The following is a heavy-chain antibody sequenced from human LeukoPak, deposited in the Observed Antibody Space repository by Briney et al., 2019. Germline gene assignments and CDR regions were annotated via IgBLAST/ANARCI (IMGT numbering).Heavy chain of an antibody. V-gene: IGHV3-23*01. CDR2: IGGSGGTT. D-gene: IGHD2-2*01. CDR3: AKGYCASTTCYARFEN. J-gene: IGHJ4*02. Sequence: PGGSLTLSCAASGFTFSSYAMSWLRQAPGKGLEWVLSIGGSGGTTFYADSVKGRFTISRDNSKNTLFLQMSSLRAEDTAVYYCAKGYCASTTCYARFENWGQGTLVTVSS. CDR1: GFTFSSYA.